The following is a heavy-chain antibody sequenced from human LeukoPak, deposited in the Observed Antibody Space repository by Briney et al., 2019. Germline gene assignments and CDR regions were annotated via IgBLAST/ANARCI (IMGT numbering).Heavy chain of an antibody. J-gene: IGHJ4*02. CDR1: GYTFTTYE. CDR3: ARSQHGGIDY. V-gene: IGHV1-8*01. D-gene: IGHD4-23*01. CDR2: TNPNSGNT. Sequence: ASVKVSCKASGYTFTTYEINWVRQATGQGLEWTGWTNPNSGNTGYAQKFQGRVTMTRNTSITTAYMELSNLRSEDTAVYYCARSQHGGIDYWGQGTLVTVSS.